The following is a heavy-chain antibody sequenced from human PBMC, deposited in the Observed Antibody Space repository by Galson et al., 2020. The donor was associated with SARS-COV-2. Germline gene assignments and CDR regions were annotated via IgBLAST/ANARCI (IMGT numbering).Heavy chain of an antibody. CDR2: ISTSSSYT. CDR1: GFPFSTYS. CDR3: ARDEGIRGYNYGRLYYGMDV. Sequence: GGSLRLSCAASGFPFSTYSMIWVRLAPGKGLEWVSSISTSSSYTYYVDSVKGRFSISRDNPRNSLYLQMNSLRAEDTAVYYCARDEGIRGYNYGRLYYGMDVWGQGTTVTVSS. D-gene: IGHD5-18*01. V-gene: IGHV3-21*01. J-gene: IGHJ6*02.